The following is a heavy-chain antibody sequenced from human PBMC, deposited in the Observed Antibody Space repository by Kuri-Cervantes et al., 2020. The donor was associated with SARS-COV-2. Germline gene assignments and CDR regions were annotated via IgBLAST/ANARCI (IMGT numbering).Heavy chain of an antibody. CDR1: GGSFSGYY. Sequence: SETLSLTWAVYGGSFSGYYWSWIRQPPGKGLEWIGEINHSGSTNYNPSLKSRVTISVDTSKNQFSLKLSSVTAADTAVYYCARPGYCSSTSCYNNWFDPWGQGTLVTVSS. CDR2: INHSGST. D-gene: IGHD2-2*02. V-gene: IGHV4-34*01. J-gene: IGHJ5*02. CDR3: ARPGYCSSTSCYNNWFDP.